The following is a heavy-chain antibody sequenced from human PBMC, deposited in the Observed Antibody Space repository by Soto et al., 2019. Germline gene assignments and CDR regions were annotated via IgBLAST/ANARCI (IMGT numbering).Heavy chain of an antibody. Sequence: GGSLRLSCAASGFTFSDYYMSWIRQAPGKGLEWVSYISSSSSYTNYADSVKGRFTISRDNAKNSLYLQMNSLRAEDTAVYYCARDRGSFTNYYYGMDVWGQGTTVTVSS. CDR2: ISSSSSYT. CDR3: ARDRGSFTNYYYGMDV. D-gene: IGHD3-10*01. V-gene: IGHV3-11*06. J-gene: IGHJ6*02. CDR1: GFTFSDYY.